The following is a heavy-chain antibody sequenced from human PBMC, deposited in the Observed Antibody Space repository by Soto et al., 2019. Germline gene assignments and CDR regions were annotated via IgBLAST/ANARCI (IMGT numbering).Heavy chain of an antibody. Sequence: QVQLVQSGAEVKKPGASVKVSCKASGYTFTSYAMHWVRQAPGQRLEWMGWINAGNGNTKYSQKFQGRVTITRDTSASTEYMGLSSLRSEDTAVYYCARDDIPRGTMIDGMDVWGQGTTVTVSS. D-gene: IGHD3-22*01. CDR1: GYTFTSYA. CDR3: ARDDIPRGTMIDGMDV. V-gene: IGHV1-3*01. J-gene: IGHJ6*02. CDR2: INAGNGNT.